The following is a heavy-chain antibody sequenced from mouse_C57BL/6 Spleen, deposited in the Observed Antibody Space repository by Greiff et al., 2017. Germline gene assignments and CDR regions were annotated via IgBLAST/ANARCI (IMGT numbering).Heavy chain of an antibody. D-gene: IGHD1-1*01. V-gene: IGHV1-55*01. CDR3: AHYYGSSYGFAY. CDR1: GYTFTSYW. J-gene: IGHJ3*01. Sequence: QVHVKQPGAELVKPGASVKMSCKASGYTFTSYWITWVKQRPGQGLEWIGDIYPGSGSTNYNEKFKSKATLTVDTSSSTAYMQLSSLTSEDSAVYYCAHYYGSSYGFAYWGQGTLVTVSA. CDR2: IYPGSGST.